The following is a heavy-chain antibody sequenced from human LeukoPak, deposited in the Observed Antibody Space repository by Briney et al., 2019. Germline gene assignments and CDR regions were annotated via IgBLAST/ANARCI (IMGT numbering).Heavy chain of an antibody. CDR3: ARDFLSDTAMVRPYYLGY. CDR2: INPNSGGT. D-gene: IGHD5-18*01. Sequence: ASVKVSCKASGYTFTGYYMHWVRQAPGQGLEWMGWINPNSGGTNYAQKFQGRVTMTRDTSISTAYMELSRLRSDDTAVYYCARDFLSDTAMVRPYYLGYGGKEPLVTASS. J-gene: IGHJ4*02. V-gene: IGHV1-2*02. CDR1: GYTFTGYY.